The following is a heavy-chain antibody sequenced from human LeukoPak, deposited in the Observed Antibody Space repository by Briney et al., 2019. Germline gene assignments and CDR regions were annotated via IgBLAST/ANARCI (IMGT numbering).Heavy chain of an antibody. CDR3: ARDVNGNWFDP. D-gene: IGHD2-8*01. CDR2: IYTSGST. V-gene: IGHV4-61*02. J-gene: IGHJ5*02. CDR1: GGSISSGSYY. Sequence: SQTLSLTCTVSGGSISSGSYYWSWIRQPAGKGLEWIGRIYTSGSTNYNPSLKSRVTISVDTSKNQFSLKLSSVTAADTAVYYCARDVNGNWFDPWGQGTLVTVFS.